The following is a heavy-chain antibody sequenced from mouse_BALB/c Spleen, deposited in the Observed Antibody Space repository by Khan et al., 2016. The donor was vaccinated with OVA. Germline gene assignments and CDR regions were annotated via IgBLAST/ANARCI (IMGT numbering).Heavy chain of an antibody. CDR2: IWGGGGT. D-gene: IGHD2-14*01. V-gene: IGHV2-6-4*01. CDR1: GFSLSRYN. CDR3: ARAYYRYDGYYAMDY. J-gene: IGHJ4*01. Sequence: VQLVESGPGLVAPSQSLSITCTVSGFSLSRYNIHWVRQPPGKGLEWLGMIWGGGGTDYNSTLKSSLSISKDNSKSQVFLKKNSLQTDDTAMYYWARAYYRYDGYYAMDYWGQGTSVTVSS.